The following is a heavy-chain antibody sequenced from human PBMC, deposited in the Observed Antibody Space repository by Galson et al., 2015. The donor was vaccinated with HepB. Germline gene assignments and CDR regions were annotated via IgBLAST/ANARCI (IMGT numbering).Heavy chain of an antibody. CDR1: GYTFTSYY. Sequence: SVKVSCKASGYTFTSYYMHWVRQAPGQGLEWMGIISPSGDRTNSAAKFQGRVTMTWDTSTSTVYMELSSLRSEDTAVYYCARAALGSISMIEVWGQGALVTVSS. CDR3: ARAALGSISMIEV. V-gene: IGHV1-46*03. CDR2: ISPSGDRT. D-gene: IGHD3-22*01. J-gene: IGHJ4*02.